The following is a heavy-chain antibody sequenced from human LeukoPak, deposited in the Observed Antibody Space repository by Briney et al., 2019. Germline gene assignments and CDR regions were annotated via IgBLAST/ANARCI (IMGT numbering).Heavy chain of an antibody. J-gene: IGHJ6*03. V-gene: IGHV3-48*01. D-gene: IGHD3-16*01. Sequence: GGSLRLSCAASGFTFSSYSMNWVRQAPGKGLEWVSYISSSSSTIYYADSVKGRFTISRDNAKNSLYLQMNSLRAEDTAVYYCAREGGSNYYYYMDVWGKGTTVTVSS. CDR3: AREGGSNYYYYMDV. CDR1: GFTFSSYS. CDR2: ISSSSSTI.